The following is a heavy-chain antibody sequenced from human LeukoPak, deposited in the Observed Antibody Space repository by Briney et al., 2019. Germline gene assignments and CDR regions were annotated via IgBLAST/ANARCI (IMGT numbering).Heavy chain of an antibody. V-gene: IGHV3-11*01. D-gene: IGHD6-19*01. J-gene: IGHJ4*02. CDR3: AKAPRQWLALYFDY. CDR2: ISSSGSTI. Sequence: GGSLRLSCAASGFTFSSYAMSWIRQAPGKGLEWVSYISSSGSTIYYADSVKGRFTISRDNAKNSLYLQMNSLRAEDTAVYYCAKAPRQWLALYFDYWGQGTLVTVSS. CDR1: GFTFSSYA.